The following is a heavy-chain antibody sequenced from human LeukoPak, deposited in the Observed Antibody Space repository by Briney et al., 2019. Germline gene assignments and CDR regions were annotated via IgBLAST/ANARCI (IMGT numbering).Heavy chain of an antibody. CDR1: GFTFSSYS. J-gene: IGHJ4*02. CDR3: ARERSYYYGSGSYFSRYFDY. Sequence: GGSLRLSCAASGFTFSSYSMNWVRQAPGKGLEWVSSISSSSSYIYYADSVKGRFTISRDNAKNSLYLQMNSLRAEDTAVYYCARERSYYYGSGSYFSRYFDYWGQGTLVTVSS. CDR2: ISSSSSYI. D-gene: IGHD3-10*01. V-gene: IGHV3-21*01.